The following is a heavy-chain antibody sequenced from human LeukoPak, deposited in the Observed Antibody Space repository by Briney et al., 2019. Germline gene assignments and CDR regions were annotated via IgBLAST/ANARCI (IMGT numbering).Heavy chain of an antibody. J-gene: IGHJ4*02. CDR3: ARDVQSQLRYFDWLLNS. CDR1: GFTFSSYE. Sequence: GGSLRLSCAASGFTFSSYEMNWVRQAPGKGLEWVAVIWYDGGNKYYADSVMGRFTISRDNSKNTLYLQMNSLRAEDTAVYYCARDVQSQLRYFDWLLNSWGQGTLVTVSS. D-gene: IGHD3-9*01. V-gene: IGHV3-33*08. CDR2: IWYDGGNK.